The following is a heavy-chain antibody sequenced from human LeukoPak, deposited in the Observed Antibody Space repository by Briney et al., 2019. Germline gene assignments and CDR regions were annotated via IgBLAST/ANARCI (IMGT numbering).Heavy chain of an antibody. CDR2: ISYIGST. Sequence: SETLSLTCAVSDGSFISHYWTWIRQPPGKGLEWIGYISYIGSTNYNPSLKSRVTISIDTSKNQFSLKLSSVTAADTAVYYCAKDLVTVTKGFDIWGQGTMVSVSS. V-gene: IGHV4-59*11. D-gene: IGHD4-17*01. CDR3: AKDLVTVTKGFDI. CDR1: DGSFISHY. J-gene: IGHJ3*02.